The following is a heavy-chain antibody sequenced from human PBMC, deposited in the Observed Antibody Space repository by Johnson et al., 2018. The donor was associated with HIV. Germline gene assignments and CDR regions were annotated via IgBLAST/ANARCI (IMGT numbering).Heavy chain of an antibody. Sequence: VQLVESGGGVVRPGGSLRLSCAASGFTFDDHGMSWVRQAPGKGLEWVANIKQDGSEKYYVDSVKGRFTISRDNAKNSLYLQMNSLRAEDTAVYYCARRWIVAARPPENAFDIWGQGTMVTVSS. CDR2: IKQDGSEK. V-gene: IGHV3-7*05. CDR3: ARRWIVAARPPENAFDI. CDR1: GFTFDDHG. J-gene: IGHJ3*02. D-gene: IGHD6-6*01.